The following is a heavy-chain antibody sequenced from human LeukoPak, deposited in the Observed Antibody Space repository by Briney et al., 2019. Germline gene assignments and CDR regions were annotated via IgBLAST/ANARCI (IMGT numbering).Heavy chain of an antibody. Sequence: GGSLRLSCAASGFTFSSYDMRWVRQAPGKGLEGVAVIRYDGSNKYYADSVKGRFTISRDNAKSTLSLQMNSLRAEDTAICYCATYRQVLLPFEFWGQGPLVTVS. CDR1: GFTFSSYD. V-gene: IGHV3-30*04. CDR2: IRYDGSNK. CDR3: ATYRQVLLPFEF. D-gene: IGHD2-8*02. J-gene: IGHJ4*02.